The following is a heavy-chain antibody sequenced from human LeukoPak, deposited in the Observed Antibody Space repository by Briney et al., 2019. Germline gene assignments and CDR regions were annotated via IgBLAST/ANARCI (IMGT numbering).Heavy chain of an antibody. D-gene: IGHD6-19*01. V-gene: IGHV1-46*01. CDR3: ARGPSGIAVAGGVDY. CDR1: GYTFTSYY. J-gene: IGHJ4*02. CDR2: INPSGGST. Sequence: ASVKVSCKASGYTFTSYYMHWVRQAPGQGLEWMGIINPSGGSTSYAQKFQGRVTMTRDTSTSTVYMELSSLRSEDTAAYYCARGPSGIAVAGGVDYWGQGTLVTVSS.